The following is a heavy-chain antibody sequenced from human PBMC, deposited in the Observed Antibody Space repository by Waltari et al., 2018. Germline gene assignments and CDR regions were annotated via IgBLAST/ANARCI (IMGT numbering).Heavy chain of an antibody. D-gene: IGHD6-19*01. Sequence: EVQLVESGGVVVQPGGSLRISCAASGFTFDDYAMHWVSHAPGKGLEWVSLISWDGGSTYYADSVKGRFTISRDNSKNSLYLQMNSLRAEDTALYYCAKPLKISSGWFELDYWGQGTLVTVSS. V-gene: IGHV3-43D*03. CDR2: ISWDGGST. CDR1: GFTFDDYA. J-gene: IGHJ4*02. CDR3: AKPLKISSGWFELDY.